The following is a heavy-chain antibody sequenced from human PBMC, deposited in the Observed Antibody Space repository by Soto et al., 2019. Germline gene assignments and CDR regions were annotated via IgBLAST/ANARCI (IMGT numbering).Heavy chain of an antibody. CDR2: INPKSGGT. CDR1: GYSFTDYH. J-gene: IGHJ6*02. D-gene: IGHD2-8*01. CDR3: ARGDSTDCSNGVCSFFYNHDMNV. Sequence: ASVKVSCKVSGYSFTDYHIHWVRQAPGQGLEWLGRINPKSGGTSTAQKFQGWVTMTTDTSISTASMELTRLTSDDTAIYYCARGDSTDCSNGVCSFFYNHDMNVWGQGTTVTVSS. V-gene: IGHV1-2*04.